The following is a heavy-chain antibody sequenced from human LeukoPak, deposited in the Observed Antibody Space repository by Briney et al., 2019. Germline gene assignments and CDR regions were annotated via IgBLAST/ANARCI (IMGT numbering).Heavy chain of an antibody. Sequence: GASVKVSCKTSGYTFTGYYMHWVRQAPGQGLEWMGWINPNSGGTNYAQKFQGRVTMTRDTSISTAYMELSRLRSDDTAVYYCAREIDSGSYYFDYWGQGTLVTVSS. CDR3: AREIDSGSYYFDY. CDR2: INPNSGGT. V-gene: IGHV1-2*02. J-gene: IGHJ4*02. D-gene: IGHD3-10*01. CDR1: GYTFTGYY.